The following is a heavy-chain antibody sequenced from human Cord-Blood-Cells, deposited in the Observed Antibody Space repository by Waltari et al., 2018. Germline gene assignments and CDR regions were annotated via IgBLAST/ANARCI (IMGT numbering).Heavy chain of an antibody. J-gene: IGHJ6*02. Sequence: QVQLQQWGAGLLKPSETLSLTCAVYGGSFSGYYWSWIRQPPGKGLVWIGEINHSGSTNSHPYLKSRVTISVDTSKNQFSLKLSSVTAADTAVYYCARGRVAYYYDSSGDYYYGMDVWGQGTTVTVSS. V-gene: IGHV4-34*01. CDR3: ARGRVAYYYDSSGDYYYGMDV. CDR1: GGSFSGYY. D-gene: IGHD3-22*01. CDR2: INHSGST.